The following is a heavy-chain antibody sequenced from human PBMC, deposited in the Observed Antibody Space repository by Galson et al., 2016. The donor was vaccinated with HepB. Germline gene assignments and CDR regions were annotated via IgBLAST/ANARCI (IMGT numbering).Heavy chain of an antibody. D-gene: IGHD6-13*01. CDR2: IYPGDSDT. Sequence: QSGAEVKKPGESLKISCTGSGYSFTTYWIGWVRQMPGKGLEWMGMIYPGDSDTRYSPSFQGQVTISADQSINTAYLQWSSLKASDTAIYYCARRAAAGQENFDYWGQGTLVTVSS. V-gene: IGHV5-51*01. CDR1: GYSFTTYW. CDR3: ARRAAAGQENFDY. J-gene: IGHJ4*02.